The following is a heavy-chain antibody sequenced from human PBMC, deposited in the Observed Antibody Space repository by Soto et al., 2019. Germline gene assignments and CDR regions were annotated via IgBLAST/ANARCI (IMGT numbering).Heavy chain of an antibody. V-gene: IGHV1-69*13. CDR2: IIPIFGTA. J-gene: IGHJ6*02. D-gene: IGHD1-1*01. CDR3: ARGASGRSTTGTKQVHYYYGMDV. Sequence: SVKVSCKASGGTFSSYAISWVRQAPGQGLEWMGGIIPIFGTANYAQKFQGRVTITVDESTSTAYMELSSLRSEDTAVYYCARGASGRSTTGTKQVHYYYGMDVCGQGPTVTVYS. CDR1: GGTFSSYA.